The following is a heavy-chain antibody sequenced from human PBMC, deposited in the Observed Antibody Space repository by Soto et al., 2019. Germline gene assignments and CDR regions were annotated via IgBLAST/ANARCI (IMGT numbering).Heavy chain of an antibody. CDR1: GGSISRSSSD. CDR3: ARQKRSIRETWSWGPKVHTYYDLNV. D-gene: IGHD2-21*01. CDR2: VDSSGST. J-gene: IGHJ6*02. V-gene: IGHV4-39*01. Sequence: QLQLQESGPGLVKPSGTLSVTCIVSGGSISRSSSDWGWVRQAPEKGLEWIGSVDSSGSTFYNPSLASRASIFVDTAKNQVSLRLSSVTAADTAVYFCARQKRSIRETWSWGPKVHTYYDLNVWGPGTTVTVSS.